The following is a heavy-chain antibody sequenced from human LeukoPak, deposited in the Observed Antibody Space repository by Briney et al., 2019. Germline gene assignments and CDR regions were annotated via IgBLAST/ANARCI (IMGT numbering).Heavy chain of an antibody. J-gene: IGHJ6*03. CDR3: ASGQWLLEGTHYYYYYMDV. D-gene: IGHD6-19*01. V-gene: IGHV1-69*02. CDR1: GGTFSSYT. Sequence: ASVKVSCKASGGTFSSYTISWVRQAPGQGLEWMGRIIPILGIANYAQKFQGRVTITADKSTSTAYMELSSLRSEDTAVYYCASGQWLLEGTHYYYYYMDVWGKGTTVTVSS. CDR2: IIPILGIA.